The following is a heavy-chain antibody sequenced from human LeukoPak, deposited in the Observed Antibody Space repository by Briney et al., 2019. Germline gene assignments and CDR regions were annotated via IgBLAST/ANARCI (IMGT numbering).Heavy chain of an antibody. CDR2: IYYSGST. CDR3: ARTSGIQLWLPPYYYYGMDV. J-gene: IGHJ6*02. Sequence: SETLSLTCTVSGGSISSGGYYWSWIRQHPGKGLEWIGYIYYSGSTYYNPSLKSRVTISVDTSKNQFSLKLSSVTAADTAVYYCARTSGIQLWLPPYYYYGMDVWGQGTTVTVSS. V-gene: IGHV4-31*03. CDR1: GGSISSGGYY. D-gene: IGHD5-18*01.